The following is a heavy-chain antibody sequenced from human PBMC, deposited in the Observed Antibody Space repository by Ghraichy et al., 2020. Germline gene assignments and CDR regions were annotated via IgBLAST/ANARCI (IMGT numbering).Heavy chain of an antibody. V-gene: IGHV3-7*01. CDR2: IREDGGLM. Sequence: GGSLRLSCAASGFIFSSYWVTWVRQAPGKGLEWVANIREDGGLMHYADSVRGRFTISRDNGKDALYLQMNSLRVEDTAVYYCARDLTVENTGQFFDAFDMWGPGTVVTVSS. D-gene: IGHD4-17*01. CDR3: ARDLTVENTGQFFDAFDM. J-gene: IGHJ3*02. CDR1: GFIFSSYW.